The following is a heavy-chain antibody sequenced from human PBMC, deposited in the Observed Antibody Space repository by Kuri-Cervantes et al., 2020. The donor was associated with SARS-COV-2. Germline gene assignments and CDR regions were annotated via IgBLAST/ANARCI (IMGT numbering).Heavy chain of an antibody. CDR1: GFTFSSYA. D-gene: IGHD2-2*01. V-gene: IGHV3-23*01. Sequence: GGSLRLSCAASGFTFSSYAMSWVRQAPGKGLERVSAISGSGGSTYYADSVKGRFTISRDNSKNTLYLQMNSLRAEDTAVYYCAKDEGDIVVVPAATGYWGQGTLVTVSS. CDR3: AKDEGDIVVVPAATGY. J-gene: IGHJ4*02. CDR2: ISGSGGST.